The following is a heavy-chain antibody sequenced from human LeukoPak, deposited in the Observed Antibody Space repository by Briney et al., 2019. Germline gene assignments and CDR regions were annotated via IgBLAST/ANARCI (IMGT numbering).Heavy chain of an antibody. CDR2: IRYDGSNK. V-gene: IGHV3-30*02. CDR3: AKLEYYYDSSGYSPFDY. J-gene: IGHJ4*02. D-gene: IGHD3-22*01. Sequence: GGSLRLSCAASGFTFSSYGMHWVRQAPGKGLEWVAFIRYDGSNKYYADSVKGRFTISRDNSKNTLYLQMNSLRAEDTAVYYCAKLEYYYDSSGYSPFDYWGQGTLVTVSS. CDR1: GFTFSSYG.